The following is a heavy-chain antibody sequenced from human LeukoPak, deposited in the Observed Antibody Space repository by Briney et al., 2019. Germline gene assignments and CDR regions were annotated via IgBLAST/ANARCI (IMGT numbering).Heavy chain of an antibody. D-gene: IGHD3-9*01. Sequence: SETLSLTCTVSGGSISSYYWSWIRQPPGKGLEWIGYIYYSGSTNYNPSLKSRVTISVDTSKNQFSLKLSSVTAADTAVYYCARDALDEGMDVWGQGTTVTVSS. V-gene: IGHV4-59*12. J-gene: IGHJ6*02. CDR2: IYYSGST. CDR3: ARDALDEGMDV. CDR1: GGSISSYY.